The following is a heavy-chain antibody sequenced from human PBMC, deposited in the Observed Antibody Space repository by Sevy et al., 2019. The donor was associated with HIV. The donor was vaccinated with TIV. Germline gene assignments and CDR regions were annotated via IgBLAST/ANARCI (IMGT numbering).Heavy chain of an antibody. J-gene: IGHJ6*02. Sequence: GGSLRLSCAASGFTFSRYAMNWVRQAPGKGLEWVSAIRGSPGSTYYADSVEGRFTISRDNSKNTLFLQMNSLRVEDTALYYCAKGDRTFYGMDVWGQGTTVTVSS. D-gene: IGHD3-22*01. CDR3: AKGDRTFYGMDV. CDR1: GFTFSRYA. CDR2: IRGSPGST. V-gene: IGHV3-23*01.